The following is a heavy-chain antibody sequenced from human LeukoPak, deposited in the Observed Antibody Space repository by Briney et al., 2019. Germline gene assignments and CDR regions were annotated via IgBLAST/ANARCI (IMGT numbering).Heavy chain of an antibody. V-gene: IGHV3-74*01. CDR2: INSDGSST. D-gene: IGHD6-6*01. Sequence: GGSLRLSCAASGFTFSSYWMHWVRQAPGKGLVWVSRINSDGSSTSCADSVKGRFTISRDNAKNTLYLQMNSLRAEDTAVYYCARVAEYSSFYYYYGMDVWGQGTTVTVSS. CDR3: ARVAEYSSFYYYYGMDV. CDR1: GFTFSSYW. J-gene: IGHJ6*02.